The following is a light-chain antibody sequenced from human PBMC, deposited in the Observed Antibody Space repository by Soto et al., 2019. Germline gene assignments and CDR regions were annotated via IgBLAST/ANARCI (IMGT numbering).Light chain of an antibody. CDR3: ATWDGSLSGWV. J-gene: IGLJ3*02. CDR1: SSNIGSNY. CDR2: RNN. Sequence: QSVLTQPPSASGTPGQRVTISCSGRSSNIGSNYVCWYQHLPGTAPKLLIYRNNQRPSGVPDRFSGSKSGTSSSLAISGLRSEGEADYYCATWDGSLSGWVFGGGTQLTVL. V-gene: IGLV1-47*01.